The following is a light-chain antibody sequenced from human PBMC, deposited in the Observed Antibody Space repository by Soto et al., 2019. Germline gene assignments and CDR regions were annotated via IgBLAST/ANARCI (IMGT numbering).Light chain of an antibody. Sequence: DIHITQSPSTLSGSVGDRVAITCRASHSISSSLNLYQWKPGKAPNLLIYAASSLQSGVPSRFSGSGSETDFTLTISSLQPEDVATYYCHQSYRTSWTFGQGTKVDI. J-gene: IGKJ1*01. V-gene: IGKV1-39*01. CDR2: AAS. CDR1: HSISSS. CDR3: HQSYRTSWT.